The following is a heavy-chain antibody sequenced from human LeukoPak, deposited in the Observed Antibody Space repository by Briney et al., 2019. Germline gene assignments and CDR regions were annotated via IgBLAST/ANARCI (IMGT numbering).Heavy chain of an antibody. CDR3: ARGGGRYYYDSSGARGFDY. V-gene: IGHV3-66*01. Sequence: GGSLRLSCAASGFTVSSNYMSWVRQAPGKGLEWVSVIYSGGSTYYADSVKGRFTISRDNSKNTLYLQMNGLRAEDTAVHYCARGGGRYYYDSSGARGFDYWGQGTLVTVSS. CDR1: GFTVSSNY. J-gene: IGHJ4*02. CDR2: IYSGGST. D-gene: IGHD3-22*01.